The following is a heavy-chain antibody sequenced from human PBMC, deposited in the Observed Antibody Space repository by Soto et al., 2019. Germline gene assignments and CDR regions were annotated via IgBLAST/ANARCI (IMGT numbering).Heavy chain of an antibody. CDR2: ISGSGGST. D-gene: IGHD6-13*01. CDR1: GFTFSSYA. CDR3: AKSKFGSSWYGYYFDY. Sequence: GWSLRLSCAASGFTFSSYAMSWVRQAPGKGLEWVSAISGSGGSTYYADSVKGRFTISRDNSKNTLYLQMNSLRAEDTAVYYCAKSKFGSSWYGYYFDYWGQGTLVTVSS. J-gene: IGHJ4*02. V-gene: IGHV3-23*01.